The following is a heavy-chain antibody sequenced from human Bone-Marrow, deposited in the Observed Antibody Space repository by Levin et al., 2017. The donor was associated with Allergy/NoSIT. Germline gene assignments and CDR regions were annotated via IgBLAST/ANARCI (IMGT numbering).Heavy chain of an antibody. J-gene: IGHJ5*02. CDR1: GDSIRGSSFY. D-gene: IGHD3-3*01. V-gene: IGHV4-39*06. CDR2: IYYSGST. Sequence: SETLSLTCSVSGDSIRGSSFYWGWLRQSPGKGLEWIGSIYYSGSTSYNPSLKSRVTVSVDTSKNQLTLKLRPVIAADTAVYSCSRASRWITLFGGVIEGDVDPWGQGTLVTVSS. CDR3: SRASRWITLFGGVIEGDVDP.